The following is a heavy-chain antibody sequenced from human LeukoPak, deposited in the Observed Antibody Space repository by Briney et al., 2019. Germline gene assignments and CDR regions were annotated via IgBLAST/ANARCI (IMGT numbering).Heavy chain of an antibody. CDR3: ARLRENWNDLDY. J-gene: IGHJ4*02. Sequence: SETLSLTCAVSVYYISSGNYWGWIRPPPGQEVEWIGSIYHRGRTSYNPSLKNRVTISVDTSKNQCSLKLTSVTAADTAVYYCARLRENWNDLDYWGQGTLVTVSS. CDR1: VYYISSGNY. D-gene: IGHD1-1*01. CDR2: IYHRGRT. V-gene: IGHV4-38-2*01.